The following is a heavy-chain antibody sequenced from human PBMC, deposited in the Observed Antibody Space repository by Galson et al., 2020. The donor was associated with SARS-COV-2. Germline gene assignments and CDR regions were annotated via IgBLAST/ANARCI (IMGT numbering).Heavy chain of an antibody. CDR3: ARGSVPEWFGEFSLGY. J-gene: IGHJ4*01. CDR1: GYSVSSNSAT. Sequence: SQTLSLTCAISGYSVSSNSATWDWIRQSPSRGLEWLGRTYYRSKWYNDYAVSVKSRITINSDTSKNQFSLHLNSVPPEDTAVYCCARGSVPEWFGEFSLGYWGHGTLVTVSS. D-gene: IGHD3-10*01. CDR2: TYYRSKWYN. V-gene: IGHV6-1*01.